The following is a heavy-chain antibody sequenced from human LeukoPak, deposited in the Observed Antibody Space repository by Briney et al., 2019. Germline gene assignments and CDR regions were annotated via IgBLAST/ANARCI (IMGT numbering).Heavy chain of an antibody. CDR1: GDSVSSNSAA. CDR2: TYYRSKWYN. V-gene: IGHV6-1*01. Sequence: SQTLSLTCAISGDSVSSNSAAWNWIRQSPSKGLEWLGRTYYRSKWYNDYAVSVKSRITINPDTSKNQFSLQLNSVTPEDTAVYYCARSAVRTAMANDAFDIWGQGTMVTVSS. J-gene: IGHJ3*02. D-gene: IGHD5-18*01. CDR3: ARSAVRTAMANDAFDI.